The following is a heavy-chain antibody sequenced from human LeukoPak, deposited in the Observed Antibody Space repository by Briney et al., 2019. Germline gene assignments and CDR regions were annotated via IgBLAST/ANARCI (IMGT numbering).Heavy chain of an antibody. Sequence: PGGSLRLSCAASGFAFDDYAMHWVRQAPGKGLEWVSLISGDGGSTYYADSVKGRFTISRDNSKNSLYLQMNSLRTENTALYYCEKDGHGGGYFPCFAPWGQGALVTVSS. V-gene: IGHV3-43*02. CDR2: ISGDGGST. CDR3: EKDGHGGGYFPCFAP. D-gene: IGHD1-26*01. CDR1: GFAFDDYA. J-gene: IGHJ5*02.